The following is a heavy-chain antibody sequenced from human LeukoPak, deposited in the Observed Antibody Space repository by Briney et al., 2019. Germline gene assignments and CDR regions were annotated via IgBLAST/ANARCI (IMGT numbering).Heavy chain of an antibody. CDR2: INPNSGGT. CDR1: GYTFTGYY. Sequence: ASVKVSCKASGYTFTGYYMHWVRQAPGQGLEWMGWINPNSGGTNYAQKFQGRVTMTRDTSISTAYMKLSRLRSDDTAVYYCARVNSGGSYLFDYWGQGTLVTVSS. V-gene: IGHV1-2*02. J-gene: IGHJ4*02. D-gene: IGHD1-26*01. CDR3: ARVNSGGSYLFDY.